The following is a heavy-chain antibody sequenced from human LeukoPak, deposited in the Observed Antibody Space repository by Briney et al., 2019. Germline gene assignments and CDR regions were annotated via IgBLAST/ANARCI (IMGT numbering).Heavy chain of an antibody. CDR1: GGPISTCY. D-gene: IGHD1-14*01. V-gene: IGHV4-59*01. J-gene: IGHJ3*02. CDR3: ARGLNNRKSGRLFDVFEI. CDR2: VYYSGST. Sequence: PSETLTLTCSVSGGPISTCYWSWIPQPPGKGLHWFVHVYYSGSTIYNPSLKSRVNLSAGPSKNLFSLRLGSVTAADTAAYYCARGLNNRKSGRLFDVFEIWGQGTMVTVSS.